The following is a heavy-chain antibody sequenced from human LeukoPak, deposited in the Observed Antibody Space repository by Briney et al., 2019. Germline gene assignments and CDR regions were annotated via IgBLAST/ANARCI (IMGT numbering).Heavy chain of an antibody. D-gene: IGHD3-3*01. J-gene: IGHJ3*02. V-gene: IGHV5-51*01. CDR3: ARRSVRSGYYDSSAAFDI. Sequence: PGESLKISCKGSGYSFTSYWIGWVRQMPGKGLEWMGIIYPGDSDTRYSPSFQGQVTISADKSISTAYLQWSRLKASDTAMYYCARRSVRSGYYDSSAAFDIWGQGTMVTVSS. CDR2: IYPGDSDT. CDR1: GYSFTSYW.